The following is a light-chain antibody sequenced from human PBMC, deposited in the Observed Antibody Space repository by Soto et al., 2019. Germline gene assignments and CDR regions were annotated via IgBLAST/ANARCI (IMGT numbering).Light chain of an antibody. CDR3: SSSTSSSTLDV. V-gene: IGLV2-14*01. CDR1: SSDVGGYNY. J-gene: IGLJ1*01. Sequence: SALTQPASVSGSPGQSITISCTGTSSDVGGYNYVSWYQQHPGKAPKLMIYEVSNRPSGVSNRFSGSKSGNTASLTISGLQAEGEADDYCSSSTSSSTLDVFGTGTKVTVL. CDR2: EVS.